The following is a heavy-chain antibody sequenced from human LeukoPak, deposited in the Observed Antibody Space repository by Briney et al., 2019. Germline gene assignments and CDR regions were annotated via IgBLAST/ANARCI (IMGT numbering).Heavy chain of an antibody. CDR1: GFTFDDYA. Sequence: GGSLRLSCAASGFTFDDYAMHWVRRAPGKGLEWVSSISSSSSYIYYADSVKGRFTISRDNAKNSLYLQMNSLRAEDTAVYYCARHYDYGDQYLGYWGQGTLVTVSS. J-gene: IGHJ4*02. V-gene: IGHV3-21*01. D-gene: IGHD4-17*01. CDR3: ARHYDYGDQYLGY. CDR2: ISSSSSYI.